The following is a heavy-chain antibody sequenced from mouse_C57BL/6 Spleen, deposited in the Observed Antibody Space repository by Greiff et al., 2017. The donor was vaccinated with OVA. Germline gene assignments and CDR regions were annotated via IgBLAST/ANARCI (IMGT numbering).Heavy chain of an antibody. CDR1: GFNIKDDY. Sequence: EVKLMESGAELVRPGASVKLSCTASGFNIKDDYMHWVKQRPEQGLEWIGWIDPENGDTEYASKFQGKATITADTSSNTAYLQLSSLTSEDTAVYYCTTPLTGTYGFAYWGQGTLVTVSA. J-gene: IGHJ3*01. CDR3: TTPLTGTYGFAY. CDR2: IDPENGDT. V-gene: IGHV14-4*01. D-gene: IGHD4-1*01.